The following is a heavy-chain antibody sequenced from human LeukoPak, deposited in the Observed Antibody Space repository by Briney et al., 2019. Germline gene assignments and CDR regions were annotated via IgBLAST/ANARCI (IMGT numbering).Heavy chain of an antibody. J-gene: IGHJ4*02. D-gene: IGHD4/OR15-4a*01. CDR2: INTDGRNT. CDR1: DFAFSKTL. Sequence: RLTYIAADFAFSKTLKHCGRQVLKKKLVWVSRINTDGRNTIYADSVKGRFTTSRDNAKNTLYLQMNSLRAEDTAVYYCARDQTIPGPSTVDYWGKGTLVSVSS. V-gene: IGHV3-74*01. CDR3: ARDQTIPGPSTVDY.